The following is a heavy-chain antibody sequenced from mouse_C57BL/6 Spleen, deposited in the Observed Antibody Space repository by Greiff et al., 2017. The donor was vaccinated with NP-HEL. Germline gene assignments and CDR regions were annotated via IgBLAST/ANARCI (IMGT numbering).Heavy chain of an antibody. CDR1: GFTFSDYG. CDR2: ISSGSSTI. CDR3: ARNYYGSIYAMDY. V-gene: IGHV5-17*01. Sequence: DVKLVESGGGLVKPGGSLKLSCAASGFTFSDYGMHWVRQAPETGLEWVAYISSGSSTIYYADTVKGRFTISRDNAKNTLFLQMTSLRSEDTAMYYCARNYYGSIYAMDYWGQGTSVTVSS. D-gene: IGHD1-1*01. J-gene: IGHJ4*01.